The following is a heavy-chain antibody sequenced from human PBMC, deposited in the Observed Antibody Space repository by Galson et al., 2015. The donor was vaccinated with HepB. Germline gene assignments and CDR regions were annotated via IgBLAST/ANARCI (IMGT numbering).Heavy chain of an antibody. CDR1: GGSFGLYY. Sequence: TCTVSGGSFGLYYWNWIRQPPGKGLEWIGEINHNGSTNYNPSLKSRVTISVDMSKKYFSLKLSSVTAADTAVYYCARSNYFGSGGPVDWGQGTQVIVSS. CDR3: ARSNYFGSGGPVD. D-gene: IGHD3-10*01. CDR2: INHNGST. J-gene: IGHJ4*02. V-gene: IGHV4-34*01.